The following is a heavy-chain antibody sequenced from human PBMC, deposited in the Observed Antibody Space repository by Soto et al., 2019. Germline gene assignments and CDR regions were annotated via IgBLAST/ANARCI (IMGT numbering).Heavy chain of an antibody. CDR2: TSNDGDNT. CDR3: ARGNMDV. J-gene: IGHJ6*02. D-gene: IGHD1-1*01. V-gene: IGHV3-30*09. Sequence: QVQLVESGGGVVQPGRSLRLSCAASGFTLSRFVVHLVRQAPGKGLEWVAVTSNDGDNTFYADSVKGRFAISRDNAKSMVELQMNSLRPEDTAIYYCARGNMDVWGQGTTVTVSS. CDR1: GFTLSRFV.